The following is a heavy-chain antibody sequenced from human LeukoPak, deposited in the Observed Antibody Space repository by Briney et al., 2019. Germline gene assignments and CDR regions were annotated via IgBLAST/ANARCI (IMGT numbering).Heavy chain of an antibody. D-gene: IGHD6-13*01. J-gene: IGHJ4*02. CDR2: ISYDGSNK. V-gene: IGHV3-30*18. CDR1: RFTFSDYG. Sequence: GGSLRLSCAASRFTFSDYGMHWVRQAPGKGLEWVAGISYDGSNKYSADSVRGRLTISRDNSKNTLYLQMNSLRAEDTAVFYCAKAQHSSIWGYFDYWGQGTLVTVSS. CDR3: AKAQHSSIWGYFDY.